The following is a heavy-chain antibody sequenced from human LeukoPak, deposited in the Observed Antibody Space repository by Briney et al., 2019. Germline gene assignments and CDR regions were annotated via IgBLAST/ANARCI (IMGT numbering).Heavy chain of an antibody. CDR2: INYSGST. D-gene: IGHD2-21*01. CDR1: GGSISSYY. CDR3: ARDPDPYCGGDCYSPAFDI. Sequence: SETLSLTCTVSGGSISSYYWSWIRQPPGKGLGWIGYINYSGSTNYNPSLKSRVTISVDTSKNQFSLKLSSVTAADTAVYYCARDPDPYCGGDCYSPAFDIWGQGTMVTVSS. J-gene: IGHJ3*02. V-gene: IGHV4-59*01.